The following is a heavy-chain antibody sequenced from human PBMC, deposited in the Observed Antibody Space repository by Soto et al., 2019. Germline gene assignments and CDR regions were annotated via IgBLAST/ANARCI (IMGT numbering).Heavy chain of an antibody. CDR1: GFTFRTHA. CDR3: VRGRGAGPYFPFDY. D-gene: IGHD1-26*01. CDR2: ISGSGMST. Sequence: EVQLLESGGGLVQPGDSLRLSCADSGFTFRTHAVTWVRQAPGKGREWVSVISGSGMSTYYADSVKVRFTISRDSSKCKMYLHLRSLRVEDADAYYCVRGRGAGPYFPFDYWGQGTLVAVSS. J-gene: IGHJ4*02. V-gene: IGHV3-23*01.